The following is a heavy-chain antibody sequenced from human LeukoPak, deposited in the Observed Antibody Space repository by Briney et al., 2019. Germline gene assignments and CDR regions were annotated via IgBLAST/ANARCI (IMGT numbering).Heavy chain of an antibody. CDR1: GGTFSSYA. CDR2: IIPILGIA. V-gene: IGHV1-69*04. J-gene: IGHJ4*02. D-gene: IGHD4-17*01. Sequence: SVKVSCKASGGTFSSYAISWVRQAPGQGLEWMGRIIPILGIANYAQKFQGRVTITADKSTSTAYMELSSLRSEDTAVYYCASPPQFGDYWCFDYWGQGTLVTVSS. CDR3: ASPPQFGDYWCFDY.